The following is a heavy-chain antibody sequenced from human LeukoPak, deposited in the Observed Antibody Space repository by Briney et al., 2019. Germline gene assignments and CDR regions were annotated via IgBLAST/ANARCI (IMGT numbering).Heavy chain of an antibody. CDR3: ARVEALYGDYVTAFDI. CDR1: GGTFISYA. Sequence: SVKVSCKASGGTFISYAISWVRQAPGQGLEWMGGIIPIFGTANYAQKFQGRVTITADESTSTAYMELSSLRSEDTAVYYCARVEALYGDYVTAFDIWGQGTMVTVSS. J-gene: IGHJ3*02. CDR2: IIPIFGTA. D-gene: IGHD4-17*01. V-gene: IGHV1-69*13.